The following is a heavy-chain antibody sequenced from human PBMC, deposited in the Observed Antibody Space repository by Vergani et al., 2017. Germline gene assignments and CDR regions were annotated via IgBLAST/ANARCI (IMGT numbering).Heavy chain of an antibody. J-gene: IGHJ4*02. CDR1: GGSISSYY. D-gene: IGHD3-22*01. CDR2: IYYSGST. V-gene: IGHV4-59*01. Sequence: QVQLQESGPGLVKPSQTLSLTCTVSGGSISSYYWSWIRQPPGKGLEWIGYIYYSGSTNYNPSLKSRVTISVDTSKNQFSLKLSSVTAADTAVYYCARTWYYYDSSGPDRTYYFDYWGQGTLVTVSS. CDR3: ARTWYYYDSSGPDRTYYFDY.